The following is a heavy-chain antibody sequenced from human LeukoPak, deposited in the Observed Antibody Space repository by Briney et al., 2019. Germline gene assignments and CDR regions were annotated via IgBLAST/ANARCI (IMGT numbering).Heavy chain of an antibody. CDR3: ARVNGCSGGSCGWFDP. CDR2: ISAYNGNT. J-gene: IGHJ5*02. Sequence: ASAKVSCKASGYTFTSYGISWVRQAPGQGLEWMGWISAYNGNTTYSQKLQGRVTMTTDTSTSTAYMELRSLRSDDTAVYYCARVNGCSGGSCGWFDPWGQGTLVTVFS. CDR1: GYTFTSYG. D-gene: IGHD2-15*01. V-gene: IGHV1-18*01.